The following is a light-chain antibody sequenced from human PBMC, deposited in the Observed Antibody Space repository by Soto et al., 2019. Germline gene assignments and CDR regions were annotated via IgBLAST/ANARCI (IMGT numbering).Light chain of an antibody. Sequence: QSALTQPPSVSGAPGQRVTISCTGSSSNIGAGYDVHWYQQLPGTAPKLLIYGNSNRPSGVPDRFSGSKSGTSASLAITGLQAEDEADYYCQPYDSSLSGSPYVFGTGTKLTVL. V-gene: IGLV1-40*01. CDR1: SSNIGAGYD. J-gene: IGLJ1*01. CDR3: QPYDSSLSGSPYV. CDR2: GNS.